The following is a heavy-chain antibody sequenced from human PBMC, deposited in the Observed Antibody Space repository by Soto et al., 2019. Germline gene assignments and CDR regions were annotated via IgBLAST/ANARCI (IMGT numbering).Heavy chain of an antibody. D-gene: IGHD1-1*01. J-gene: IGHJ3*02. CDR3: AKGMTYKMRDAFDI. CDR2: ISWNSGTI. V-gene: IGHV3-9*01. CDR1: GFTFNDYA. Sequence: EVQLVESGGGLVQPGRSLRLSCAASGFTFNDYAMHWVRQAPGKGLEWVSGISWNSGTIGYADSVKGRFTISRDNAKNSLYRQMNSLRAEDTALYYCAKGMTYKMRDAFDIWGQGTMVTVSS.